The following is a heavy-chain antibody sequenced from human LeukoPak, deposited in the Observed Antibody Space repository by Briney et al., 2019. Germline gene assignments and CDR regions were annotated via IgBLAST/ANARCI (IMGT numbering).Heavy chain of an antibody. CDR1: GYTFTSYY. J-gene: IGHJ4*02. CDR2: INPSGGST. CDR3: ARDAWELLDY. D-gene: IGHD1-26*01. V-gene: IGHV1-46*01. Sequence: GASVKVSCKASGYTFTSYYMHWVRQAPGQGLEWMGIINPSGGSTSCAQKFQGRVTMTRDMSTSTVYMELSSLRSEDTAVYYCARDAWELLDYWGQGTLVTVSS.